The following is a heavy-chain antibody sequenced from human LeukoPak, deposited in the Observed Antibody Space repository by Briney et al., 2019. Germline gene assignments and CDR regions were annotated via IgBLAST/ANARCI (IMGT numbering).Heavy chain of an antibody. CDR2: ISSSGSTI. CDR1: GFTFSRYT. CDR3: PELGITMIGGV. V-gene: IGHV3-48*04. Sequence: GSLRPSCEASGFTFSRYTMDWGRPGPGEGLGRVSYISSSGSTIYYAGSVKGRFTISKNNANNSLYLQMTGLRAEDTAVYYCPELGITMIGGVWGKGTPVTISS. D-gene: IGHD3-10*02. J-gene: IGHJ6*04.